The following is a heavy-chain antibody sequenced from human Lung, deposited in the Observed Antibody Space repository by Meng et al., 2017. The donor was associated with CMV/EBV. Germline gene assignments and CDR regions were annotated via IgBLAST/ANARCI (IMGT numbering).Heavy chain of an antibody. CDR3: ARDLRGGYQGMGEFRNNWFDH. Sequence: ASVKVFCKASGYISSTYDINWVRHDTGQGLEWMGWMNPNSGNRGYAKKFQGRVAMTRNTSISIAYMELSDLRSGDTAVYYCARDLRGGYQGMGEFRNNWFDHWDQGTLVTVSS. CDR2: MNPNSGNR. J-gene: IGHJ5*02. CDR1: GYISSTYD. D-gene: IGHD3-16*01. V-gene: IGHV1-8*01.